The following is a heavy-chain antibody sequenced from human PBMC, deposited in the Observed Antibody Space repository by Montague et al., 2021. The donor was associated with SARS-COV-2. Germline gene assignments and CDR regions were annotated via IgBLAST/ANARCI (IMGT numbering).Heavy chain of an antibody. V-gene: IGHV4-39*01. CDR1: GGSISSSSYY. J-gene: IGHJ6*02. CDR3: ARRVTGTTVHYYYYGMDV. Sequence: SETLSLTCTVSGGSISSSSYYWGRMRQPPGKGLEWIGSIYYSGSSYYNLSLKSRVTISVDTSKNQLSLKLSSVTAADTAVYDYARRVTGTTVHYYYYGMDVWGQGTTVAVS. D-gene: IGHD1-20*01. CDR2: IYYSGSS.